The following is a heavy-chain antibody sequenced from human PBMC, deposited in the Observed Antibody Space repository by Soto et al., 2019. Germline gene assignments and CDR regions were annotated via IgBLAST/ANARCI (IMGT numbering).Heavy chain of an antibody. J-gene: IGHJ4*02. Sequence: PGGSLRLSCAASGFTFDDYTMHWVRQAPGKGLEWVSLISWDGGSTYYADSVKGRFTISRDNSKNSLYLQMNSLRTEDTALYYCAKGTPGIAARPHFDYWGQGTLVTVSS. D-gene: IGHD6-6*01. V-gene: IGHV3-43*01. CDR3: AKGTPGIAARPHFDY. CDR2: ISWDGGST. CDR1: GFTFDDYT.